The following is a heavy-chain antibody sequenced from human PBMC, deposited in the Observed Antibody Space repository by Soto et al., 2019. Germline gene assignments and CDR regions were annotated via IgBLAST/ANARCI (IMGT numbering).Heavy chain of an antibody. CDR1: GYTFTSYG. D-gene: IGHD3-3*01. CDR2: ISAYNGNT. V-gene: IGHV1-18*01. Sequence: ASVKVSCKASGYTFTSYGISWVRQAPGQGLEWMGWISAYNGNTNYAQKLQGRVTMTTDTSTSTAYMELRSLRSDDTAVYYCVRLITIFGVANNWFDPWGQGTLVTVSS. J-gene: IGHJ5*02. CDR3: VRLITIFGVANNWFDP.